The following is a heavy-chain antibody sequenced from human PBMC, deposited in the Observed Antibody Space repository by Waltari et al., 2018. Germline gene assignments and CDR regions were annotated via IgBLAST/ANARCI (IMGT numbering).Heavy chain of an antibody. CDR1: GDTVSSSTTA. CDR3: ARGWEHRAIWGFDS. J-gene: IGHJ4*02. Sequence: QVQLQQSGPGLVKPSQTLSLTCAISGDTVSSSTTAWNWIRQSPSRGLEWLGRTYCRSKFYYDYALSVKSRITIDPDTSKNQFSLHLSSVTPDDTAVYYCARGWEHRAIWGFDSWGQGTPVTVSS. D-gene: IGHD3-16*01. CDR2: TYCRSKFYY. V-gene: IGHV6-1*01.